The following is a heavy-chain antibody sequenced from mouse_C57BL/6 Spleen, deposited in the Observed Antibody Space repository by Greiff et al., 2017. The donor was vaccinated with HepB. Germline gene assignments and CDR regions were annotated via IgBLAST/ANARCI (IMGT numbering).Heavy chain of an antibody. J-gene: IGHJ3*01. CDR1: GYTFTSYG. CDR3: ARSVIYDGPAWFAY. Sequence: VKVVESGAELARPGASVKLSCKASGYTFTSYGISWVKQRTGQGLEWIGEIYPRSGNTYYNEKFKGKATLTADKSSSTAYMELRSLTSEDSAVYFCARSVIYDGPAWFAYWGQGTLVTVSA. V-gene: IGHV1-81*01. D-gene: IGHD2-3*01. CDR2: IYPRSGNT.